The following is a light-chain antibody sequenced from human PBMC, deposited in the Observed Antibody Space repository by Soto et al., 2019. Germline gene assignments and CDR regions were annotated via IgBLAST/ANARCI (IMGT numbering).Light chain of an antibody. CDR3: AVWDASLNGPV. CDR1: GSNIGGNT. V-gene: IGLV1-44*01. J-gene: IGLJ3*02. CDR2: HND. Sequence: QSVLTQPPSASGTPGQSVTVSCSGSGSNIGGNTVNWYQQVPGAAPKLLIYHNDRRPSGVPDRFSGFKAGTSASLGISGLQSADEADYYCAVWDASLNGPVFGGGTKVTVL.